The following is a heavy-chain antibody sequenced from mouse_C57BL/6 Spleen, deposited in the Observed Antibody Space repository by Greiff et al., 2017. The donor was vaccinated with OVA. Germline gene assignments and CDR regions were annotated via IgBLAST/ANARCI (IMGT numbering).Heavy chain of an antibody. CDR3: ARGVDWFAY. CDR2: INPNNGGT. D-gene: IGHD1-3*01. V-gene: IGHV1-26*01. CDR1: GYTFTDYY. J-gene: IGHJ3*01. Sequence: VQLQQSGPELVKPGASVKISCKASGYTFTDYYMNWVKQSHGKSLEWIGDINPNNGGTSYNQKFKGKATLTVDKSSSTAYMELRSLTSEDSAVYYCARGVDWFAYWGQGTLVTVSA.